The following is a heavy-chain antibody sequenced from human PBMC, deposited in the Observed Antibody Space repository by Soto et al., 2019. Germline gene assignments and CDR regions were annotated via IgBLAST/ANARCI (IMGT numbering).Heavy chain of an antibody. J-gene: IGHJ1*01. CDR1: GYTFTSYG. CDR3: AREEGDCAAGNYRY. V-gene: IGHV1-18*01. Sequence: QVQLVQSGAEVKKPGASVKVSCKASGYTFTSYGISWVRQAPGQGLEWMGWISAYNGNTNYAQKLQGRVTMTTDTSASTGYRELRSLGAVNTGVEFGAREEGDCAAGNYRYLGKGTLVTVSS. D-gene: IGHD3-3*01. CDR2: ISAYNGNT.